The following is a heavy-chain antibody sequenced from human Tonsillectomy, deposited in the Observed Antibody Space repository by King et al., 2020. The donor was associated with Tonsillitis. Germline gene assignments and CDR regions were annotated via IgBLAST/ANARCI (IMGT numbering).Heavy chain of an antibody. CDR1: GFTFSSYS. J-gene: IGHJ4*02. V-gene: IGHV3-48*01. CDR3: ARGAYSGSYFDSGSVDY. D-gene: IGHD1-26*01. CDR2: ISSSSSTI. Sequence: VQLVESGGGLVQPGGSLRLSCAASGFTFSSYSMNWVRQAPGKGLEWVSYISSSSSTIYYANSVKGRFTISRDNAKNSLYLQMNSLRAEDTAVYYCARGAYSGSYFDSGSVDYWGQGTLVTVSS.